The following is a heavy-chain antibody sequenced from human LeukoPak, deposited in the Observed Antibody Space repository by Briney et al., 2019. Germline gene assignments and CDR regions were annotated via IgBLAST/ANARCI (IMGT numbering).Heavy chain of an antibody. V-gene: IGHV3-15*07. CDR3: MLGSGSYDSSDFDY. D-gene: IGHD3-22*01. CDR1: GFTFNNVW. J-gene: IGHJ4*02. CDR2: IKSKTNGGTT. Sequence: GGSLRLSCAASGFTFNNVWMNWGRQAPGKGLEWVGRIKSKTNGGTTEYAAPVKGRFTILRDDSKNTLYLQMNSLKTEDTAVYYCMLGSGSYDSSDFDYWGQGTLVAVSS.